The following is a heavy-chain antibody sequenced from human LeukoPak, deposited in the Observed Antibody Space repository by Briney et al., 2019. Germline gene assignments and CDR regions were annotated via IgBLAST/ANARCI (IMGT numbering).Heavy chain of an antibody. J-gene: IGHJ4*02. CDR1: GGTFSSYA. Sequence: SVKVSCKASGGTFSSYAISWVRQAPGQGLEWMGRIIPILGIANYAQKFQGRVTITADKSTSTAYMELSSLRSEDTAVYYCARRPVGATRYYFDYWGQGTLVTVSS. V-gene: IGHV1-69*04. CDR3: ARRPVGATRYYFDY. D-gene: IGHD1-26*01. CDR2: IIPILGIA.